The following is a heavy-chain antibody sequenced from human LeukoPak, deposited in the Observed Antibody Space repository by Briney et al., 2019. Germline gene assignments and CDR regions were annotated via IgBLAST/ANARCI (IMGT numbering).Heavy chain of an antibody. D-gene: IGHD5-24*01. CDR2: ISDSGGST. Sequence: PGGSLRVSCAASGFTFNNYALSWVRRAPGKGLEWVSAISDSGGSTYYADSVKGRFTISRDNSQNTLYLQMNSLRAEDTAVYYCAKGDGYNYDNWFDPWGQGTLVTVSS. CDR3: AKGDGYNYDNWFDP. CDR1: GFTFNNYA. J-gene: IGHJ5*02. V-gene: IGHV3-23*01.